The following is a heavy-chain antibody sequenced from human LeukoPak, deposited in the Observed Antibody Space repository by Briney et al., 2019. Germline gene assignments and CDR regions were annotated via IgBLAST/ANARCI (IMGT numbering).Heavy chain of an antibody. CDR3: ARVRGYCSGGSCLGFLGIDP. V-gene: IGHV4-4*07. D-gene: IGHD2-15*01. J-gene: IGHJ5*02. Sequence: PSEILSLTCTVSGGSIRSYYWSWIRQPAGKGLEWIGRIYTSGSTNYNPSLKSRVTMSVDTSKNQFSLKLSSATAADTAVYYCARVRGYCSGGSCLGFLGIDPWGQGTLVTVSS. CDR1: GGSIRSYY. CDR2: IYTSGST.